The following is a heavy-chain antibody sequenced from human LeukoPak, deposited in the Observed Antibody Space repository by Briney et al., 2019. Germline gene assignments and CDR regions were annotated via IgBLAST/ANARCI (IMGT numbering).Heavy chain of an antibody. Sequence: PSETLSLTCTVSGGSISSYYWSWIRQPPGKGLEWIGYIYYSGSTNYNPSLKSRVTISVDTSKNQFSLKLSSVTAAGTAVYYCARQGAYSSSFGYWGQGTLVTVSS. CDR2: IYYSGST. V-gene: IGHV4-59*08. CDR1: GGSISSYY. J-gene: IGHJ4*02. CDR3: ARQGAYSSSFGY. D-gene: IGHD6-6*01.